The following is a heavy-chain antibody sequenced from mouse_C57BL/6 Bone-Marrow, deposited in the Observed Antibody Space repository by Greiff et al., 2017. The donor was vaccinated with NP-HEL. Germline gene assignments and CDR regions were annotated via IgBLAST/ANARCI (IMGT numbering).Heavy chain of an antibody. J-gene: IGHJ4*01. V-gene: IGHV3-1*01. CDR3: ARGLYAMDY. Sequence: VQLQQSGPGMVKPSQSLSLTCTVTGYSITSGYDWHWIRHFPGNKLEWMGYISYRGSTNYNPSLKSRISITHDTSKNHFFLKLNSVTTEDTATYYCARGLYAMDYWGQGTSVTVSS. CDR2: ISYRGST. CDR1: GYSITSGYD.